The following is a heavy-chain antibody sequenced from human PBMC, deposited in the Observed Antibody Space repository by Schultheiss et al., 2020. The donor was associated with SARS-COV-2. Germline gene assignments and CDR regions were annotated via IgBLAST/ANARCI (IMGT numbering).Heavy chain of an antibody. D-gene: IGHD4-23*01. Sequence: GGSLRLSCAASGFTFSSYGMHWVRQAPGKGLEWVAVISYDGSNKYYADSVKGRFTISRDNSKNTLYLQMNSLRAEDTAVYYCARGDYGGSDAFDIWGQGTMVTVSS. V-gene: IGHV3-33*05. CDR1: GFTFSSYG. CDR2: ISYDGSNK. CDR3: ARGDYGGSDAFDI. J-gene: IGHJ3*02.